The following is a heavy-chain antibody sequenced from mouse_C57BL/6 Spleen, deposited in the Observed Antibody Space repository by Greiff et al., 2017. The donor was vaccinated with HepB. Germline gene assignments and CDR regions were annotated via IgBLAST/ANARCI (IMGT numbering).Heavy chain of an antibody. D-gene: IGHD1-1*01. CDR2: IYPGSGST. CDR1: GYTFTSYW. V-gene: IGHV1-55*01. Sequence: QVQLQQSGAELVKPGASVKMSCKASGYTFTSYWITWVKQRPGQGLEWIGDIYPGSGSTNYNEKFKSKATLTVDTSSSTAYMQLSSLTSEDSAVYYCAREEGTTVVARSHFDYWGQGTTLTVSS. CDR3: AREEGTTVVARSHFDY. J-gene: IGHJ2*01.